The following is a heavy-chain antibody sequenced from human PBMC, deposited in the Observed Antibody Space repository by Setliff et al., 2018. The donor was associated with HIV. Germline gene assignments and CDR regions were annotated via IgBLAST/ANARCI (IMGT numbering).Heavy chain of an antibody. J-gene: IGHJ4*01. CDR3: AKGVQSLRPYYFDY. CDR2: IDPSGTYT. Sequence: GGSLRLSCEASEFTLSRYSMSWVRQAPGKGLEWVSAIDPSGTYTYYADSVTGRFTISRDNSKNALYLQMSSLRAEDTAIYYCAKGVQSLRPYYFDYWGHGALVTVSS. CDR1: EFTLSRYS. V-gene: IGHV3-23*01.